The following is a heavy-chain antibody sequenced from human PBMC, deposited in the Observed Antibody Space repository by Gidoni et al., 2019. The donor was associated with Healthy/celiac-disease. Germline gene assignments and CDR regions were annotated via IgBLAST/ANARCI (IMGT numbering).Heavy chain of an antibody. D-gene: IGHD2-2*01. V-gene: IGHV5-51*01. J-gene: IGHJ6*02. CDR3: ARHGDCSSTSCYGYYYYYGMDV. CDR2: IYPGDADT. CDR1: GYSFTSYW. Sequence: VQLVQSGAEVKKPGESLQISCQGSGYSFTSYWIGWVRPMPGKGLEWMGIIYPGDADTRDSPTLQGQVTISADKSISTAYLQWSSLKASDTTMYYCARHGDCSSTSCYGYYYYYGMDVWGQGTTVTVSS.